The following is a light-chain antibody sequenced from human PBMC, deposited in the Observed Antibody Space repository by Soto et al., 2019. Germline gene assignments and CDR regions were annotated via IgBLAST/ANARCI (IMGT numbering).Light chain of an antibody. Sequence: EIVMTQSPATLSVSPGERATLSCRASQSVSSNLAWYQQKPGQAPRLLIYGASTRATGIPARFSGSGSGTEFTPTISSLLSEDFAVYYCQQYNNWPPWTFGQGTKVDIK. CDR1: QSVSSN. J-gene: IGKJ1*01. CDR2: GAS. V-gene: IGKV3-15*01. CDR3: QQYNNWPPWT.